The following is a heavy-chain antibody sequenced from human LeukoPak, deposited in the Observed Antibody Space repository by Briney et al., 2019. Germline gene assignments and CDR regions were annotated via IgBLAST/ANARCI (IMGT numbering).Heavy chain of an antibody. CDR3: ASSTYGDYVFDY. V-gene: IGHV3-20*04. D-gene: IGHD4-17*01. Sequence: PGGSLGLSCAASGFTFDDYGMSWVRQAPGKGLEWVSGINWNGGSTGYADSVKGRFTISRDNAKNSLCLQMNSLRAEDTALYYCASSTYGDYVFDYWGQGTLVTVSS. CDR2: INWNGGST. J-gene: IGHJ4*02. CDR1: GFTFDDYG.